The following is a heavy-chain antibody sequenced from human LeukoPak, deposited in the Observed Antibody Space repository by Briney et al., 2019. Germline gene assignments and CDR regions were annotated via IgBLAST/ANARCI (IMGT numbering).Heavy chain of an antibody. CDR1: GGSISSYD. V-gene: IGHV4-59*01. CDR3: ARGDNGYNYYFDY. Sequence: SETLSLTCTVSGGSISSYDWSWIRQPPGKGLEWIGYIYYSGSTNYNPSLKSRVTISVDTSKNQFSLKLSSVTAADTAVYYCARGDNGYNYYFDYWGQGTLVTVSS. D-gene: IGHD5-24*01. CDR2: IYYSGST. J-gene: IGHJ4*02.